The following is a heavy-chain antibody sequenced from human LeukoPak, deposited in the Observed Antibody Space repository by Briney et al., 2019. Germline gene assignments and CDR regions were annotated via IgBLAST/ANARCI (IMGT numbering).Heavy chain of an antibody. V-gene: IGHV2-5*01. CDR3: ALPSGY. D-gene: IGHD5-12*01. CDR1: GFSLSTGRVG. CDR2: IYGHNDE. Sequence: SGPTVVNPTETLTLTCAFSGFSLSTGRVGVGWVRQAPGKAPEWLALIYGHNDERYSSSLKSRLTIARDTSKNELILTMSNMDPMDTGTYYCALPSGYWGQGILVTVSS. J-gene: IGHJ1*01.